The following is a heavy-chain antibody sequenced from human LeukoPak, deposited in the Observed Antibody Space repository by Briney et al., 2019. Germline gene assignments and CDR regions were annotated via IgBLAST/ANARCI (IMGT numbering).Heavy chain of an antibody. CDR1: GGTFSSYA. J-gene: IGHJ6*02. CDR3: ASSGVGDYYYYYGMDV. CDR2: ITPIFGTA. V-gene: IGHV1-69*01. D-gene: IGHD2-21*02. Sequence: ASVKVSCKASGGTFSSYAISWVRQAPGQGLERMGGITPIFGTANYAQKFQGRVTITADESTSTAYMELSSLRSEDTAVYYCASSGVGDYYYYYGMDVWGQGTTVTVSS.